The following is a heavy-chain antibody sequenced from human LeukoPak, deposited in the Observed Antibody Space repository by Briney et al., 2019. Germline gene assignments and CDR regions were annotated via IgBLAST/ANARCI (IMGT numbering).Heavy chain of an antibody. CDR1: GFSFSTYW. CDR2: IKQDGSEK. V-gene: IGHV3-7*01. J-gene: IGHJ4*02. D-gene: IGHD6-13*01. Sequence: TGGPPRLSCAASGFSFSTYWMSWVRQAPGKGLEWVANIKQDGSEKYYVDSAKGRFTISRDNAKNSLYLQMNSLRAEDTAVYYCATDLGSSRPNFWGQGILVTVSS. CDR3: ATDLGSSRPNF.